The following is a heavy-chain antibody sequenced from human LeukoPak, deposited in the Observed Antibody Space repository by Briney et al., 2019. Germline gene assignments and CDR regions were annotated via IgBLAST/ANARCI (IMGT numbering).Heavy chain of an antibody. CDR1: GFPFSSYS. CDR2: ISSSSSYI. J-gene: IGHJ4*02. D-gene: IGHD4-23*01. V-gene: IGHV3-21*01. Sequence: NSGGSLRLSCAASGFPFSSYSMNWVRRAPGKGLGWVSSISSSSSYIYYADSVKGRFTISRDNAKNSLYLQMNSLRAEDTAVYYCARDLGGKRRAYDYWGQGTLVTVSS. CDR3: ARDLGGKRRAYDY.